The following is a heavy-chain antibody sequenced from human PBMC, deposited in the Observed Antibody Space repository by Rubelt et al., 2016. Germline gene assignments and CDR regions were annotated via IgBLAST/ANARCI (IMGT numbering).Heavy chain of an antibody. V-gene: IGHV4-34*01. CDR1: GGSFSGYY. D-gene: IGHD3-10*01. CDR3: ARDAGIGWYFDL. J-gene: IGHJ2*01. Sequence: QVQLQQWGAGLLKPSETLSLTCAVYGGSFSGYYWSWIRQPPGKGLGWIGELNHSGSTNYNPSLKSRVTMSVDTSKNQFSLKLSSVTAADTAVYYCARDAGIGWYFDLWGRGTLVTVSS. CDR2: LNHSGST.